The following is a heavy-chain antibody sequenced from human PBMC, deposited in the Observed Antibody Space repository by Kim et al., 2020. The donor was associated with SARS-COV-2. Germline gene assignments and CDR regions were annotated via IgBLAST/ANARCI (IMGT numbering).Heavy chain of an antibody. CDR1: GGSFSGYY. J-gene: IGHJ4*02. Sequence: SETLSLTCAVYGGSFSGYYWSWIRQPPGKGLEWIGEINHSGSTNYNPSLKSRVTISVDTSKNQFSLKLSSVTAADTAVYYCARLIAAAGTDYWGQGTLVTVSS. V-gene: IGHV4-34*01. CDR2: INHSGST. CDR3: ARLIAAAGTDY. D-gene: IGHD6-13*01.